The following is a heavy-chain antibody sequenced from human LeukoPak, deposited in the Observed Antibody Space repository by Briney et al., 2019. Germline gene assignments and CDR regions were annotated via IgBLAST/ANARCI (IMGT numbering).Heavy chain of an antibody. CDR1: GGTFSSYA. CDR2: IIPIFGTA. D-gene: IGHD5-18*01. CDR3: AKDSHDAFDI. Sequence: ASVKVSCKASGGTFSSYAISWVRQAPGQGLEWMGRIIPIFGTANYAQKFQGSVTITTDESTSTAYMELSSLRSEDTAVYYCAKDSHDAFDIWGQGTMVTVSS. J-gene: IGHJ3*02. V-gene: IGHV1-69*05.